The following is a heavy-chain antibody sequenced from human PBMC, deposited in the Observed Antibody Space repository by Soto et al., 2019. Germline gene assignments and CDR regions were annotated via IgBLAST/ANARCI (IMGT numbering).Heavy chain of an antibody. CDR3: AATVFGEYSHYALDV. V-gene: IGHV4-30-2*01. CDR1: GDAITSVGYS. J-gene: IGHJ6*02. CDR2: IYHTGTT. D-gene: IGHD3-3*01. Sequence: SETLSLTCAVSGDAITSVGYSWSWIRQPPGKALEWIGYIYHTGTTYYTAALKSRVTISLDRSKNRISLSLNSVTAADTAVYYCAATVFGEYSHYALDVWGQGTTVTV.